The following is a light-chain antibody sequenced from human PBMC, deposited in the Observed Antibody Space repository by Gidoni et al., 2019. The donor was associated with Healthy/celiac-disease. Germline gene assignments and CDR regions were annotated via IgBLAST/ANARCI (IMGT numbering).Light chain of an antibody. J-gene: IGKJ4*01. CDR3: QQYNSYSVT. Sequence: IQMTMSPSTLSASVGDRVTITCRASQSISSWLAWYQQKPGKAPKLLIYDASSLDSGVPSRFSGSGSGTEFTLTISSLQPDDFATYYCQQYNSYSVTFGGGTKVEIK. CDR1: QSISSW. CDR2: DAS. V-gene: IGKV1-5*01.